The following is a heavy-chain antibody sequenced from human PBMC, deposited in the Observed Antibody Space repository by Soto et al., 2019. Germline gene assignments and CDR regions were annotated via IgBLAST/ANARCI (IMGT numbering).Heavy chain of an antibody. CDR1: GGTFSSYT. Sequence: QVQLVQSGAEVKKPGSSVKVSCKASGGTFSSYTISWVRQAPGQGLEWMGRIIPILGIAKYAQKFQGSVTNNAVKSTRTAYMALSSLRCEDAAVDYCASLPVAEGALDIWGQGTMVTISS. CDR3: ASLPVAEGALDI. D-gene: IGHD2-2*01. J-gene: IGHJ3*02. V-gene: IGHV1-69*02. CDR2: IIPILGIA.